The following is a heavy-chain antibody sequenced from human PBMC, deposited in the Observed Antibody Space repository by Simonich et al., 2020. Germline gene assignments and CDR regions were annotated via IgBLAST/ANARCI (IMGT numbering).Heavy chain of an antibody. CDR3: ASGWDWGFSHMSDY. CDR1: GYTFTGYY. CDR2: INPNSGGT. Sequence: QVQLVQSGAEVKKPGASVKVSCKASGYTFTGYYMQWVRQAPGQGLGWLGRINPNSGGTNYAQKFQGRVTMTRDTSISTAYMELSRLRSDDTAVYYCASGWDWGFSHMSDYWGQGTLVTVSS. D-gene: IGHD7-27*01. J-gene: IGHJ4*02. V-gene: IGHV1-2*06.